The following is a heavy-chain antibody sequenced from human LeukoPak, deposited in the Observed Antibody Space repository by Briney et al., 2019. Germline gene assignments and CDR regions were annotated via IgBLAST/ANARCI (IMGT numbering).Heavy chain of an antibody. CDR3: AKDMGRSGYYPAFDN. D-gene: IGHD3-22*01. V-gene: IGHV3-43*02. CDR2: ISGDGTST. CDR1: GFTFDDYA. Sequence: GGPLRLSCAASGFTFDDYAMHWVRQAPGKGLEWVSLISGDGTSTYYADSVKGRFTISRDNSKNSLYLQMTSLRTVDTALYFCAKDMGRSGYYPAFDNWGHGTMVTVSS. J-gene: IGHJ3*02.